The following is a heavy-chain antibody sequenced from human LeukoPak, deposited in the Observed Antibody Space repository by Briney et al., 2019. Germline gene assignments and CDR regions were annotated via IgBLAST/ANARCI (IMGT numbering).Heavy chain of an antibody. CDR2: INPNSDGT. D-gene: IGHD2-21*02. J-gene: IGHJ4*02. Sequence: ASVKVSCKASGYSFSGYYMHWVRQAPGQGLEWMGRINPNSDGTLYAQEFQGRVTMTSDTSINTAYMELSSLRSDDTDVYYCAKLDCCGDCYFPLKYWGQGTLVTVSS. V-gene: IGHV1-2*05. CDR3: AKLDCCGDCYFPLKY. CDR1: GYSFSGYY.